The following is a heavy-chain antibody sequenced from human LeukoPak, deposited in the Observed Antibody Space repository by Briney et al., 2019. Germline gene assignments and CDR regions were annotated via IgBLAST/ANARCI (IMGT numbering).Heavy chain of an antibody. V-gene: IGHV6-1*01. J-gene: IGHJ4*02. D-gene: IGHD1-1*01. CDR1: GDSVSSKSGA. CDR2: TYYRSKWYH. CDR3: AILRTASSFDF. Sequence: SQTLSLTCAISGDSVSSKSGAWNWIRQSPSRGLEWLGRTYYRSKWYHEYAVSVKSRITINPDTSKSQFSLQLNSVTPEDTAIYYCAILRTASSFDFWGPGTLVTVSS.